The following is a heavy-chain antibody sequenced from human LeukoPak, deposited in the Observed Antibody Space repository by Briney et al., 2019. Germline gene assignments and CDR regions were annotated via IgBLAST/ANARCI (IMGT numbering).Heavy chain of an antibody. J-gene: IGHJ4*02. CDR2: ISSSSSFI. CDR1: GFTFSDFQ. Sequence: GGSLRLSCAASGFTFSDFQMNWVRQAPGKGLEWVSSISSSSSFIHYADSVKGRFTISRDNAKNSLYLQMSSLRAEDTALYYCARGLVGTTTTLFDYWGQGTLVTVSS. V-gene: IGHV3-21*04. CDR3: ARGLVGTTTTLFDY. D-gene: IGHD1-26*01.